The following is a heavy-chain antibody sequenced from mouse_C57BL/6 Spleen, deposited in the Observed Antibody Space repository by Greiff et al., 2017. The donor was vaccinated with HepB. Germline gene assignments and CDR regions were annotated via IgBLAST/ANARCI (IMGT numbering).Heavy chain of an antibody. CDR1: GYAFSSSW. V-gene: IGHV1-82*01. CDR2: IYPGDGDT. CDR3: ARWYYGSSPYWYIDV. J-gene: IGHJ1*03. Sequence: QVQLQQSGPELVKPGASVKISCKASGYAFSSSWMNWVKQRPGKGLEWIGRIYPGDGDTNYNGKFKGKATLTADKSSSTAYMQLSSLTSEDSAVYFCARWYYGSSPYWYIDVWGTGTTVTVSS. D-gene: IGHD1-1*01.